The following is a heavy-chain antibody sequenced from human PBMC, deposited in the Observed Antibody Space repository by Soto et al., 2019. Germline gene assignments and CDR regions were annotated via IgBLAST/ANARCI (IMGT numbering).Heavy chain of an antibody. J-gene: IGHJ4*02. D-gene: IGHD5-12*01. Sequence: QLQLQESDPGLVKPSETLSLTCTVSGGSISSSSYYWGWIRQPPGKGLEWIGSIYYSGSTYYNPSLKSRVTISVDTSKNQFSLKLSSVTAADTAVYYCARIVVWLIFDYWGQGTLVTVSS. CDR1: GGSISSSSYY. CDR2: IYYSGST. CDR3: ARIVVWLIFDY. V-gene: IGHV4-39*01.